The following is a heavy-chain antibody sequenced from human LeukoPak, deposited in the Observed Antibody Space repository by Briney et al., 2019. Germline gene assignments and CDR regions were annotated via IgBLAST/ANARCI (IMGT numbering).Heavy chain of an antibody. Sequence: SETLSLTCTVSGGSISSYYWSWIRQPPGKGLEWIGYIYYSGSTNYNPSLKSRVTISVDKSKNQFSLKLSSVTAADTAVYYCARDYYGSGSYYNAFDYWGQGTLVTVSS. CDR2: IYYSGST. CDR3: ARDYYGSGSYYNAFDY. D-gene: IGHD3-10*01. V-gene: IGHV4-59*12. J-gene: IGHJ4*02. CDR1: GGSISSYY.